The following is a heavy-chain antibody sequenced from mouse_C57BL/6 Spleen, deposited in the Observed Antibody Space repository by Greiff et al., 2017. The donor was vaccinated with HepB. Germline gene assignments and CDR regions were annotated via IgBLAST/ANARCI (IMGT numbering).Heavy chain of an antibody. CDR1: GYTFTSYW. V-gene: IGHV1-64*01. CDR2: IHPNSGST. Sequence: QVQLQQPGAELVKPGASVKLSCKASGYTFTSYWMHWVKQRPGQGLEWIGMIHPNSGSTNYNEKFKSKATLTVDKSSSTAYMQLSSLTSEDSAVYYCARPTTVVAPFDYWGQGTTLPVSS. CDR3: ARPTTVVAPFDY. J-gene: IGHJ2*01. D-gene: IGHD1-1*01.